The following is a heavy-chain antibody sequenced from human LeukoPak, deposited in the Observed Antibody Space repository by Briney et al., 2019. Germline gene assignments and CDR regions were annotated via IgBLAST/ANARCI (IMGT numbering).Heavy chain of an antibody. Sequence: PGGSLRLSCAASGFTFSSYEMNWVRQAPGKGLEWVSHISTSGSTIYYANSVKGRFTISRDNAKNSLYLQMNSLRAEDTAVYYCAREDASGLGYWGQGTLVIVSS. CDR2: ISTSGSTI. J-gene: IGHJ4*02. D-gene: IGHD5-12*01. CDR1: GFTFSSYE. V-gene: IGHV3-48*03. CDR3: AREDASGLGY.